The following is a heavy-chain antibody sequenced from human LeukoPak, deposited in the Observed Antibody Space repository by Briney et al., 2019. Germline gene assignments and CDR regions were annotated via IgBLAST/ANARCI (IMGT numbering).Heavy chain of an antibody. CDR3: ARDHSIAARVWDY. J-gene: IGHJ4*02. Sequence: GAPVNVSCKASGYTFTRYYMHWVRQAPGQGLEWMGWINPNSGGTNYAQKFQGRVTMTRDTSISTAYMELSRLRSDDTAVYYCARDHSIAARVWDYWGQGTLVTVSS. V-gene: IGHV1-2*02. CDR1: GYTFTRYY. D-gene: IGHD6-6*01. CDR2: INPNSGGT.